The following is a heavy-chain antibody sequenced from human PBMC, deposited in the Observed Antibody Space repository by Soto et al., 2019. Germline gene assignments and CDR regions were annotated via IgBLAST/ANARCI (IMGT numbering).Heavy chain of an antibody. CDR2: ISWNSGSI. J-gene: IGHJ5*02. CDR3: AKVYCSSTSCYKNWFDP. D-gene: IGHD2-2*01. V-gene: IGHV3-9*01. CDR1: GFTFDDYA. Sequence: PGGSLRLSCAASGFTFDDYAMHWVRQAPGKGLEWASGISWNSGSIGYADSVKGRFTISRDNAKNSLYLQMNSLRAEDTALYYCAKVYCSSTSCYKNWFDPWGQGTLVTVSS.